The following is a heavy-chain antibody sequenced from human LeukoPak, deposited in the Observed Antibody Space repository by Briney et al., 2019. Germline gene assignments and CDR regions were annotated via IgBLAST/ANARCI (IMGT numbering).Heavy chain of an antibody. CDR3: ARERRFAF. D-gene: IGHD3-10*01. J-gene: IGHJ4*02. CDR2: IKQDGSEK. CDR1: GFSFSSYW. V-gene: IGHV3-7*01. Sequence: PGGSLRLSCAASGFSFSSYWMSWVRQAPGKGLEWVANIKQDGSEKYYVDSVRGRFTISRDNAKNSVYLQVNSLRAEDTAVYYCARERRFAFWDQGTLVTVSS.